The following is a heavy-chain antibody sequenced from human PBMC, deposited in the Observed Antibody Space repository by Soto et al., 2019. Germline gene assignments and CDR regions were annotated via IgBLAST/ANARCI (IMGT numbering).Heavy chain of an antibody. J-gene: IGHJ4*02. CDR2: LRGETDGETA. CDR1: GLTFTNAW. CDR3: TTDLRWEFNFDY. Sequence: EVQLVESGGGLVEPGESLRLSCVVSGLTFTNAWMNWVRQAPGKGLEWVGRLRGETDGETADYAAPLKGRFTISRDESRNTLYLLMKSLKTDDTAVYYCTTDLRWEFNFDYWGQGTLVTVSS. V-gene: IGHV3-15*07. D-gene: IGHD1-26*01.